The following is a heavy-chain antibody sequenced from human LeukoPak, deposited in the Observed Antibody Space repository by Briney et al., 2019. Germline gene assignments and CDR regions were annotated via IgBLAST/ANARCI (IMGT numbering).Heavy chain of an antibody. V-gene: IGHV1-24*01. CDR1: GYTLTELS. CDR2: FDPEDGET. D-gene: IGHD3-22*01. Sequence: ASVKVSCKVSGYTLTELSMHWVRQAPGKGLEWMGGFDPEDGETNYAQKFQGRVTMTEDTSTDTAYMELSSLRSEDTAVYYCATDRGYYYDSSGYYYGVWGQGTMVTVSS. CDR3: ATDRGYYYDSSGYYYGV. J-gene: IGHJ3*01.